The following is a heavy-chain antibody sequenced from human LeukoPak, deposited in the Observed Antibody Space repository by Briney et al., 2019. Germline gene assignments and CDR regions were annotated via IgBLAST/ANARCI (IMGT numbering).Heavy chain of an antibody. CDR2: INYSGNT. V-gene: IGHV4-59*01. Sequence: PSETLSLTCTVSGGSISDYYWSWIRQPPGKGVEWIGYINYSGNTNYNPSLKSRVTISVDTSKNQFSLRLTSVTAADTAVFYCAREGRQDYGYFDYWGQGSLVTVSS. CDR3: AREGRQDYGYFDY. J-gene: IGHJ4*02. CDR1: GGSISDYY. D-gene: IGHD4-17*01.